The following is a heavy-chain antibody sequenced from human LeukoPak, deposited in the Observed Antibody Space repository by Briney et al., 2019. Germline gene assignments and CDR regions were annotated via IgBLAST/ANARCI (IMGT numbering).Heavy chain of an antibody. D-gene: IGHD2-2*01. CDR2: INPNNGGT. CDR1: GYTFTGYY. J-gene: IGHJ4*02. V-gene: IGHV1-2*02. Sequence: ASVKVSCKASGYTFTGYYMHWLRQAPGQRLEWMGWINPNNGGTNYAQKFQGRVTMTRGTSISTAYMELSRLTSDDTAVYHCARGRGSTSSNFDYWGQGTLVTVSS. CDR3: ARGRGSTSSNFDY.